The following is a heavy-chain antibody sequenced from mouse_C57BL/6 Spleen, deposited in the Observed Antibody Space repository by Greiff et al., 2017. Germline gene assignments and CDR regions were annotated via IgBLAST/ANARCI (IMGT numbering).Heavy chain of an antibody. CDR1: GYTFTEYT. D-gene: IGHD2-4*01. V-gene: IGHV1-62-2*01. J-gene: IGHJ1*03. CDR3: ARHEVGNYDYDPGGFDV. CDR2: FYPGSGSI. Sequence: QVQLQQSGAELVKPGASVKLSCKASGYTFTEYTIHWVKQRSGQGLEWIGWFYPGSGSIKYNEKFKDKATLTADKSSSTVYMELSRLTSEDSAVYFCARHEVGNYDYDPGGFDVWGTGTTVTVSS.